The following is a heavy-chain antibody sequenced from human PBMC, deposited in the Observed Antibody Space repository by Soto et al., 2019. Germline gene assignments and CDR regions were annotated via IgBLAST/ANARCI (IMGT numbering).Heavy chain of an antibody. Sequence: ASVKVSCKASGYTFTSYGISCVRQSPGQWLEWMGRISAYNGNTNYAQKLRGGVTMTTDTSTSTAYMELRSLRSDDTAVYYCARDCGLLWFGDRGWFDPWGQGTLVTVSS. CDR3: ARDCGLLWFGDRGWFDP. CDR1: GYTFTSYG. V-gene: IGHV1-18*04. J-gene: IGHJ5*02. CDR2: ISAYNGNT. D-gene: IGHD3-10*01.